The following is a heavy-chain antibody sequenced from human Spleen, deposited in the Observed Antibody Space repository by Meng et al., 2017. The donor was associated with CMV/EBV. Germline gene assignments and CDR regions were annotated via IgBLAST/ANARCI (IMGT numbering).Heavy chain of an antibody. CDR2: ISGSGSTI. V-gene: IGHV3-48*03. D-gene: IGHD3-10*01. CDR1: GFTFRNYE. Sequence: GESLKISCAASGFTFRNYEMDWVRQAPGKGLEWVSHISGSGSTIYYSDSVKGRFTISRDNAKNSLYLQMNSLRAEDTAVYYCTRARVGISSGPDSWGQGTLVTVSS. J-gene: IGHJ4*02. CDR3: TRARVGISSGPDS.